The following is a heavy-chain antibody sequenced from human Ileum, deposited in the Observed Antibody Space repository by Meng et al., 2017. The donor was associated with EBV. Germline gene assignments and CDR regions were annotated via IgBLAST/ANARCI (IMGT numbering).Heavy chain of an antibody. CDR3: ASSDYYRSDY. V-gene: IGHV4-4*02. Sequence: QVPLQESGPGLGKPSETLSLTCAVSCGSISRSDWWSWVRQPPGKGLEWIGETSHSGSTNYSPSLKSRVTISLDKSKNQLSLKLNSVTAADTAVYYCASSDYYRSDYWGQGTLVTVSS. CDR1: CGSISRSDW. J-gene: IGHJ4*02. D-gene: IGHD3-22*01. CDR2: TSHSGST.